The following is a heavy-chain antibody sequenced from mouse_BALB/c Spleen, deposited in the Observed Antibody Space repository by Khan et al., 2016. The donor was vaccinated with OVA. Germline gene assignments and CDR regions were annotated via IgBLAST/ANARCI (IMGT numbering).Heavy chain of an antibody. J-gene: IGHJ2*01. CDR3: AKLRVFYFDY. Sequence: VELVESGPGLVAPSQSLSITCTVSGFSLTSNGVSWVRQPPGKGLEWLGVIWGDGSINYHSVLKSRLSISKDNSKSQVFLKLNSLQTDDTATCYCAKLRVFYFDYWGQGTTLTVSS. CDR2: IWGDGSI. V-gene: IGHV2-3*01. CDR1: GFSLTSNG.